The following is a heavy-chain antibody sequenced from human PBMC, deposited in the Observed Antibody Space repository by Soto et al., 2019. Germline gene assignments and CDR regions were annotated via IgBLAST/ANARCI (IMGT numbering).Heavy chain of an antibody. CDR3: ARAGRGSSDYYGSGSNTAYYFDY. CDR2: INHSGST. Sequence: SETLSLTCAVYGGSFSGYYWSWIRQPPGKGLEWIGEINHSGSTNYNPSLKSRVTISVETSKNQFSLKLSSVTAADTAVYYCARAGRGSSDYYGSGSNTAYYFDYWGQGTLVTVSS. V-gene: IGHV4-34*01. D-gene: IGHD3-10*01. CDR1: GGSFSGYY. J-gene: IGHJ4*02.